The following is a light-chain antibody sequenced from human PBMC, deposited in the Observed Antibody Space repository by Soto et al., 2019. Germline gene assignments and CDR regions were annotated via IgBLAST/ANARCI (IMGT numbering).Light chain of an antibody. V-gene: IGLV2-14*02. Sequence: QSALTQPASVSGSPGQSISISCTGTSSDVGNYNLVSWYQQHPGKAPKVMIYEVNKRPSGVPDRFSGSKSGNTASLTVSGLQAEDEADYYCSSYLNYNSEVFGTGTKVTVL. CDR3: SSYLNYNSEV. J-gene: IGLJ1*01. CDR1: SSDVGNYNL. CDR2: EVN.